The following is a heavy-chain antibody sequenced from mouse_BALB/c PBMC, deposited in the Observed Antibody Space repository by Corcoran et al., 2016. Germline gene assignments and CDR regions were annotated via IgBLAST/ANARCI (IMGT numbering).Heavy chain of an antibody. D-gene: IGHD2-4*01. J-gene: IGHJ3*01. Sequence: QVQLQQSGPELVKPGASVKISCKASGYSFTSYYIHWVKQRPGQGLEWIGWIFPGSGNTKYNEKFKGKATLTADTSSSTAYMQLSSLTSEDSAVYFCERGITTLFAYWGEGTLVTVSA. CDR3: ERGITTLFAY. V-gene: IGHV1-66*01. CDR1: GYSFTSYY. CDR2: IFPGSGNT.